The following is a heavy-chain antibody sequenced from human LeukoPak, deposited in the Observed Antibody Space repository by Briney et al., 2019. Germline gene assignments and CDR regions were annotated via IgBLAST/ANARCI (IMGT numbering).Heavy chain of an antibody. J-gene: IGHJ5*02. D-gene: IGHD2-2*01. Sequence: GRSLRLSCAASGFTFDDYAMHWVRQAPGKGLEWVSGISWNSGSIGYADSVKGRFTISRDNAKNSLYLQMNSLRAEDTALYYCAKGASSTSVVDWFDPWGQGTLVTVCS. CDR1: GFTFDDYA. CDR2: ISWNSGSI. CDR3: AKGASSTSVVDWFDP. V-gene: IGHV3-9*01.